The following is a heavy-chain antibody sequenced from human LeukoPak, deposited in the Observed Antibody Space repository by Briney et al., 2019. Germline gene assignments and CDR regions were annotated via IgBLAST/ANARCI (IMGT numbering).Heavy chain of an antibody. CDR1: GGTFSSYA. J-gene: IGHJ6*02. Sequence: SVKVSCKASGGTFSSYAISWVRQAPGQGLEWMGRIIPILGIANYAQKFQGRVTITADKSTSTAYMELSSLRSEDTAVYYCARDPADILTGYSDYYYYGMDVWGQGTTVTVSS. CDR2: IIPILGIA. V-gene: IGHV1-69*04. CDR3: ARDPADILTGYSDYYYYGMDV. D-gene: IGHD3-9*01.